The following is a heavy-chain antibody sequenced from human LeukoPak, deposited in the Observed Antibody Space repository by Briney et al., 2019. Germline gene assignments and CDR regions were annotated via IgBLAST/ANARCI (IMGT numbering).Heavy chain of an antibody. V-gene: IGHV4-59*08. CDR3: ARGGIYSVVY. CDR1: GGSFSGYY. Sequence: SETLSLTCAVYGGSFSGYYWSWIRQPPGKGLEWIGYIYYSGSTNYNPSLKSRVTISVDTSKNQFSLKLSSVTAADTAVYYCARGGIYSVVYWGQGTLVTVSS. CDR2: IYYSGST. J-gene: IGHJ4*02. D-gene: IGHD2-15*01.